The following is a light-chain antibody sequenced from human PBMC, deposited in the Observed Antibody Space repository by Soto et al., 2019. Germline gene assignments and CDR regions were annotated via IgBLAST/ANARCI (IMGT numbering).Light chain of an antibody. Sequence: QSALTQPASGSGSPGQSITISCTGTSSDIGAYNYVSWYQQHPGKAPKLMIYDVNIRPSGVSNRFSGSKSGNTASLTISGLQAEDEADYYCTSWTTSTTMICGGGTKVTVL. CDR1: SSDIGAYNY. CDR3: TSWTTSTTMI. CDR2: DVN. V-gene: IGLV2-14*03. J-gene: IGLJ2*01.